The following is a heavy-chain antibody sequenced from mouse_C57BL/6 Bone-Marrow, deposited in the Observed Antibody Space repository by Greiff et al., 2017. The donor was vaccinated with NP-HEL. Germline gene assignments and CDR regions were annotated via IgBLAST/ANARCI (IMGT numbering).Heavy chain of an antibody. V-gene: IGHV2-9-1*01. J-gene: IGHJ1*03. D-gene: IGHD2-12*01. Sequence: VKVVESGPGLVAPSQSLSITCTVSGFSLTSYAISWVRQPPGKGLEWLGVLWTGGGTNYNSALKSRLSISKDNSKSQVFLKMNSLQTDDTARYYCARSYYKGYFDVWGTGTTVTVSS. CDR3: ARSYYKGYFDV. CDR1: GFSLTSYA. CDR2: LWTGGGT.